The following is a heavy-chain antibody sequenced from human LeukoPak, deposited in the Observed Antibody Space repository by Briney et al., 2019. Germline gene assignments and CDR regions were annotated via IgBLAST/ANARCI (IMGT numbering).Heavy chain of an antibody. J-gene: IGHJ3*02. V-gene: IGHV4-59*08. CDR3: ARRVWFGDLLHAFDI. Sequence: SETLSLTCTVSGGSISSYYWSWIRQPPGKGLEWIGYIYYSGSTNYNPSLKSRVTISVDTSKNQFSLKLSSVTAADTAVYYCARRVWFGDLLHAFDIWGQGTMVTVSS. CDR2: IYYSGST. D-gene: IGHD3-10*01. CDR1: GGSISSYY.